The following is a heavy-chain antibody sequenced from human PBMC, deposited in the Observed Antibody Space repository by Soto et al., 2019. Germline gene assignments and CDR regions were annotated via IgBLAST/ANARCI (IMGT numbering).Heavy chain of an antibody. CDR1: GGSVSGGSYY. Sequence: PSETLSLTCTVSGGSVSGGSYYWNWIRQPPGKGLEWIGYIYFSGSTNYNPSLKSRVTMSIDTSKNQFSLKLSSVTAADTAVYFCTSDVDFGEEDVWGQRTKVTVSS. CDR2: IYFSGST. V-gene: IGHV4-61*01. D-gene: IGHD4-17*01. J-gene: IGHJ6*02. CDR3: TSDVDFGEEDV.